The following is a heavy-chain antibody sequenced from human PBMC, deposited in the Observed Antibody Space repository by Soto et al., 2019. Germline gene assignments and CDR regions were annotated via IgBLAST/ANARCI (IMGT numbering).Heavy chain of an antibody. CDR3: AKDRTPSIVVVNINDY. J-gene: IGHJ4*02. CDR1: GFTFSSYA. D-gene: IGHD3-22*01. V-gene: IGHV3-23*01. Sequence: PGGSLRLSCAASGFTFSSYAMSWVRQAPGKGLEWVSAISGSGGSTYYADSVKGRFTISRDNPKNTLYLQMNSLRAEDTAVYYCAKDRTPSIVVVNINDYWGQGTLVTVSS. CDR2: ISGSGGST.